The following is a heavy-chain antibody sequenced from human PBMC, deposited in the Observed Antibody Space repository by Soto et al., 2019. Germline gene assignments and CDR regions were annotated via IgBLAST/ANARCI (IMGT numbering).Heavy chain of an antibody. Sequence: GGSLRLSCAASGFTFRDYYMSWIRQAPGKGLEWVSKISGSSGHTDYADSVTDRFTISRDNAKKSLYLQMNSLRAEDTAVYYCASLYSYGSKVAFDIWGQGTMVTVSS. D-gene: IGHD5-18*01. V-gene: IGHV3-11*03. CDR2: ISGSSGHT. J-gene: IGHJ3*02. CDR1: GFTFRDYY. CDR3: ASLYSYGSKVAFDI.